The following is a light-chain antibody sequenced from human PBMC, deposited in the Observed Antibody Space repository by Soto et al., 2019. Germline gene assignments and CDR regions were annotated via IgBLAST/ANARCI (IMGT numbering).Light chain of an antibody. J-gene: IGLJ2*01. CDR3: ISYENSTTRVV. CDR1: SSDVGAYDF. V-gene: IGLV2-14*03. CDR2: DVS. Sequence: QSALTQPASVSGSPGQSITISCTGTSSDVGAYDFVSWYQQHPGKAPKLIIYDVSDRPSGISNRFSGSKSGNTASLTISGLQAEDEADYYCISYENSTTRVVFGGGTKLTVL.